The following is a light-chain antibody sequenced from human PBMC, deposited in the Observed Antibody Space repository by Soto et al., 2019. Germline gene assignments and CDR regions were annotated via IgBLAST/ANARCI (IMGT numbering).Light chain of an antibody. CDR3: QKYDRAPFT. CDR1: QGINGY. V-gene: IGKV1-27*01. CDR2: AAS. J-gene: IGKJ3*01. Sequence: DIQMTQSPSSLSASVGDRVTISCRASQGINGYLAWYQQEPGNIPKLLIFAASTLQSGVPSRFSGSGSGTDFTLTISSLQPEDVATYYCQKYDRAPFTFGPGTKVDIK.